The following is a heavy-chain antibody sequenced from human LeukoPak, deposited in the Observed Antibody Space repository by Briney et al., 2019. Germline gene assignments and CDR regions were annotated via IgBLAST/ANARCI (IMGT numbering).Heavy chain of an antibody. D-gene: IGHD5-12*01. J-gene: IGHJ6*03. CDR3: VKSLSGYDYYYYYYMDV. CDR1: GGTFSSYA. Sequence: SVKVSCKASGGTFSSYAISWVRQAPGQGLEWMGGIIPIFGTANYAQKFQGRVTITADKSTSTAYMELSSLRSEDTAVYYCVKSLSGYDYYYYYYMDVWGKGTTVTVSS. V-gene: IGHV1-69*06. CDR2: IIPIFGTA.